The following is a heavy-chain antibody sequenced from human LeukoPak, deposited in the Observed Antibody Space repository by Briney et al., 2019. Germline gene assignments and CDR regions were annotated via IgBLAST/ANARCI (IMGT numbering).Heavy chain of an antibody. CDR1: GFTVSNNY. J-gene: IGHJ4*02. D-gene: IGHD3-22*01. V-gene: IGHV3-66*03. Sequence: GGSLRLSCAASGFTVSNNYMRWVRQAPGKGLEGVLLIYSNGRTNYTESVKGRFTLSRDNSTNTLYLQMNSLRAEDTAVYYCAKDNYASSGYSPFDYWGQGTLVTVPS. CDR3: AKDNYASSGYSPFDY. CDR2: IYSNGRT.